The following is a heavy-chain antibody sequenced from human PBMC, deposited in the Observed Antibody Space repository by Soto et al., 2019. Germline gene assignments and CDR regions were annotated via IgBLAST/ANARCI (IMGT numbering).Heavy chain of an antibody. D-gene: IGHD3-10*01. V-gene: IGHV4-61*01. J-gene: IGHJ6*02. CDR2: VFDADTA. CDR1: GESVGRGTNY. Sequence: QVQLQESGPGLMKPSGTLSLICSVSGESVGRGTNYWSWVGQAPGRGLEWIGYVFDADTAIYNPSFESRVSIALDAAKNQVSLKLTSVTAADTAIYYCARDRRGREDGFIYYYGMEVWGQGTSVTVSS. CDR3: ARDRRGREDGFIYYYGMEV.